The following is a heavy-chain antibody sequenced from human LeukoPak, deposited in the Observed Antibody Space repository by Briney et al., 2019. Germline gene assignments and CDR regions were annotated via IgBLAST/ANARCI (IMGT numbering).Heavy chain of an antibody. CDR2: ISYDGSNK. CDR1: GFTFSSYA. CDR3: ARDRATIRGSFDY. J-gene: IGHJ4*02. D-gene: IGHD5-24*01. V-gene: IGHV3-30*01. Sequence: GGSLRLSCAASGFTFSSYAMHWVRQAPGKGLEWVAVISYDGSNKYYADSVKGRFTISRDNSKNTLYLQMNSLRAEDTAVYYCARDRATIRGSFDYWGQGTLVTVSS.